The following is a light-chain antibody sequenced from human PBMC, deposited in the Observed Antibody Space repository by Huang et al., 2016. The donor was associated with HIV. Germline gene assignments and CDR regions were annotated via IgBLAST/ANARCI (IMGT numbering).Light chain of an antibody. V-gene: IGKV3-15*01. Sequence: EIVMTQSPGTLSLSPGERATLSCRPSQSVSSNLAWYQHKPGHAPRILIYGASTRATGVPARFSGSVSGTEFTLTISILQSDDFLVYYCQQYQDWPRTFGQGTKVEIK. CDR2: GAS. J-gene: IGKJ1*01. CDR3: QQYQDWPRT. CDR1: QSVSSN.